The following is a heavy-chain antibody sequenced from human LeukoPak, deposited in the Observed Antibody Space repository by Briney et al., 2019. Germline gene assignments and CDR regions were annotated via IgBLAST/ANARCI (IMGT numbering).Heavy chain of an antibody. Sequence: PGGSLRVSCAASGFTFSNHWMHWVRQVPGKGLLWVSSIHADASYAAYANSVKGRFTISRDNAKNTLYLQMNSLRVEDTGVYYCASTPVGRCGGGSPCYPYFDYWGQGTLVTVSS. CDR2: IHADASYA. CDR3: ASTPVGRCGGGSPCYPYFDY. D-gene: IGHD2-15*01. J-gene: IGHJ4*02. CDR1: GFTFSNHW. V-gene: IGHV3-74*01.